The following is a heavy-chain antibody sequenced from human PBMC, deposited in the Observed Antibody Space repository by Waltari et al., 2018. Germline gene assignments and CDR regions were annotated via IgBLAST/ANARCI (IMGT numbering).Heavy chain of an antibody. V-gene: IGHV3-30*02. CDR1: GFTFSSYG. J-gene: IGHJ2*01. D-gene: IGHD6-13*01. CDR2: IRYDGSNK. Sequence: QVQLVESGGGVVQPGGSLRLSCAASGFTFSSYGMHWVRQAPGKGLGWVAFIRYDGSNKYYADSVKGRFTISRDNSKNTLYLQMNSLRAEDTAVYYCAKDPGSSWSHWYFDLWGRGTLVTVSS. CDR3: AKDPGSSWSHWYFDL.